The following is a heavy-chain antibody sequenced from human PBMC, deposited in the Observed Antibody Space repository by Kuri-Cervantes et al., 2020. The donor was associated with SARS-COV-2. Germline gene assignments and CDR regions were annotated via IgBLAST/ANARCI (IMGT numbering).Heavy chain of an antibody. Sequence: GESLKISCAASGFTFSSYSMNWVRQAPGKGLEWVSTISSSSSDIYYADSVKGRFTISRDNAKNSLYLQMNSLRAEDTAVYYCARGSGVAGTGAFDIWGQGTMVTVSS. J-gene: IGHJ3*02. CDR3: ARGSGVAGTGAFDI. D-gene: IGHD6-19*01. V-gene: IGHV3-21*01. CDR1: GFTFSSYS. CDR2: ISSSSSDI.